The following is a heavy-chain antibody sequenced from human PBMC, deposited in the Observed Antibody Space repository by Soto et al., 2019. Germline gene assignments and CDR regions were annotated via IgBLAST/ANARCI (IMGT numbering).Heavy chain of an antibody. D-gene: IGHD2-2*02. J-gene: IGHJ5*02. Sequence: SVKVSCKASGGTFSSYAISWVRQAPGQGLGWMGGIIPIFGTANYAQKFQGRATITADESTSTAYMELSSLRSEDTAVYYCAARTDIVVVPAAIPGSNWFDPWGQGTLVTVSS. CDR2: IIPIFGTA. CDR3: AARTDIVVVPAAIPGSNWFDP. V-gene: IGHV1-69*13. CDR1: GGTFSSYA.